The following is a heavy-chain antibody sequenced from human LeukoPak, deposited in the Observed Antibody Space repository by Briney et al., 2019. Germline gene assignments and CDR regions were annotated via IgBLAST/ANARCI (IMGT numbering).Heavy chain of an antibody. CDR3: AKDPGLAVRGVIHYYYYYGMDV. Sequence: GGSLRLSCAASGFTFSSYGMHWARQAPGKGLEWVAVISYDGSNKYYADSVKGRFTISRDNSKNTLYLQMNSLRAEDTAVYYCAKDPGLAVRGVIHYYYYYGMDVWGQGTTVTVSS. CDR1: GFTFSSYG. V-gene: IGHV3-30*18. D-gene: IGHD3-10*01. J-gene: IGHJ6*02. CDR2: ISYDGSNK.